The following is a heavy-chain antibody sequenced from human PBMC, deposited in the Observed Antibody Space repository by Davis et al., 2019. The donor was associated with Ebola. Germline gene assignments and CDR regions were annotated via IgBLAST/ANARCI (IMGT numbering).Heavy chain of an antibody. Sequence: GESLKISCKGSGYSFTSYWISWVRQMPGKGLEWMGIVYPGDSDTRYSPSFQGQVTISADKSISTAYLQWSSLKASDTAMYYCVRILAVYANALDIWGQGTMVTVSS. CDR3: VRILAVYANALDI. CDR1: GYSFTSYW. CDR2: VYPGDSDT. J-gene: IGHJ3*02. D-gene: IGHD2-8*02. V-gene: IGHV5-51*01.